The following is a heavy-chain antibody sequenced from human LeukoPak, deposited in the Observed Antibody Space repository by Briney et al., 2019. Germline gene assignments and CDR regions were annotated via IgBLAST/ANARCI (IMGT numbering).Heavy chain of an antibody. Sequence: ASVKVSCKTSGGTFSSYAISWVRQAPGQGLEWMGGIIPIFGTANYAQKFQGRVTITADKSTSTACMELSSLRSEDTAVYYCARSKLGDSSGYADAFDIWGQGTMVTVSS. CDR1: GGTFSSYA. CDR3: ARSKLGDSSGYADAFDI. J-gene: IGHJ3*02. V-gene: IGHV1-69*06. CDR2: IIPIFGTA. D-gene: IGHD3-22*01.